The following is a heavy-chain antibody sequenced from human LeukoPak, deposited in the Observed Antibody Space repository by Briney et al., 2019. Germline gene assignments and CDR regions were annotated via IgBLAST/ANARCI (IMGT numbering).Heavy chain of an antibody. V-gene: IGHV3-23*01. CDR1: GFAFGTSA. CDR2: ISVTGDNT. CDR3: AKDRYSSSWSWIDY. J-gene: IGHJ4*02. D-gene: IGHD6-13*01. Sequence: PGGSLRLSCAASGFAFGTSAMTWVRQAPGKGLGWVSSISVTGDNTYYADSVKGRFTISRDNSKNTLYLQMNSLRAEDTAVYYCAKDRYSSSWSWIDYWGQGTLVTVSS.